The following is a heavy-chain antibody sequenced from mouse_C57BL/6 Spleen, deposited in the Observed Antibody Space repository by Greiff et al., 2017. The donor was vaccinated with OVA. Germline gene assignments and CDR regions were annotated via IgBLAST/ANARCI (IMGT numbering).Heavy chain of an antibody. CDR3: AREEVTLDY. Sequence: EVKLMESGGGLVKPGGSLKLSCAASGFTFSDYGMHWVRQAPEKGLEWVAYISSGSSTIYYADTVKGRFTISRDNAKNTLFLQMTSLRSEDTAMYYCAREEVTLDYWGQGTTLTVSS. J-gene: IGHJ2*01. V-gene: IGHV5-17*01. CDR2: ISSGSSTI. D-gene: IGHD2-2*01. CDR1: GFTFSDYG.